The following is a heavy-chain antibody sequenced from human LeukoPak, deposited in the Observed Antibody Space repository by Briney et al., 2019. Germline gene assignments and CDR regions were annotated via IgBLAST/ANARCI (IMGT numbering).Heavy chain of an antibody. CDR2: INHSGST. CDR3: ARGEIVVVPAARSYYYYMDV. V-gene: IGHV4-34*01. Sequence: SETLSLTCAVYGGSFSGYYLSWIRQPPGQGLEWIGEINHSGSTNYNPSLKSRVTISVDMSKNQFSLKLTSVTAAETAVYYCARGEIVVVPAARSYYYYMDVWGKGTTVTVSS. J-gene: IGHJ6*03. CDR1: GGSFSGYY. D-gene: IGHD2-2*01.